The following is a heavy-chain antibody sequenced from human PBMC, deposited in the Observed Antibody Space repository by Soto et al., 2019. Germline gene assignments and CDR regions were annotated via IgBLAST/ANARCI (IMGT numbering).Heavy chain of an antibody. CDR1: GYTFTSYG. CDR2: ISAYNCNT. J-gene: IGHJ6*02. Sequence: QVQLVQSGAEVKKPGASVKVSCKASGYTFTSYGISWVRQAPGQGLEWMGWISAYNCNTNYAQKLQGRVTMTTDTSTSPAYMELRSLRSDDTAVYYCARVFGDGDNPYGMDVWGQGTTVTVAS. CDR3: ARVFGDGDNPYGMDV. V-gene: IGHV1-18*01. D-gene: IGHD3-16*01.